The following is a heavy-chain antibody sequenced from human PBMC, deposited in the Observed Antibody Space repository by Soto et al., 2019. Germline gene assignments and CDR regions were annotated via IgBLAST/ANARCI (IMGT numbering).Heavy chain of an antibody. CDR3: ARSRRDGYNYPSGN. V-gene: IGHV1-18*01. Sequence: ASVKVSCNASGYTFTSYGISWVRQAPGQGLEWMGWISAYNGNTNYAQKLQGRVTMTTDTSTSTAYMELRSLRSDDTAVYYCARSRRDGYNYPSGNWGQGTLFPVSP. CDR2: ISAYNGNT. CDR1: GYTFTSYG. J-gene: IGHJ1*01. D-gene: IGHD5-12*01.